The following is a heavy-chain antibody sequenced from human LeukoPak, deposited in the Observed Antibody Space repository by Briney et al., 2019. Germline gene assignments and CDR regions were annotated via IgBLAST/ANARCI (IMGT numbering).Heavy chain of an antibody. J-gene: IGHJ5*02. CDR3: ARAPKPNWISPWGP. V-gene: IGHV1-18*01. CDR2: ISAYNGNT. Sequence: ASVKVSCKASGYTFTNFDINWVRQAPGQGLEWMGWISAYNGNTNYAQKLQGRVTMTTDTSTSTAHMELRSLRSDDTAVYYCARAPKPNWISPWGPWGQGTLVTVSS. CDR1: GYTFTNFD. D-gene: IGHD1-1*01.